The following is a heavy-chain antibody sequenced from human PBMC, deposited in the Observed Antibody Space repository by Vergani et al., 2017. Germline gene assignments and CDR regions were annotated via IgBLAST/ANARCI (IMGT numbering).Heavy chain of an antibody. CDR3: TRQLGGGYDY. CDR2: IKKKIDGGTT. Sequence: EVQLVESGGGLVKPGGSLRLSCAASGFSFTNAWMSWVRQAPGKGLEWVGRIKKKIDGGTTDYAAFVKGRFTISRDDSKNTLYLQMDSLKTEDTAVYYCTRQLGGGYDYWGQGTLVTVSS. CDR1: GFSFTNAW. J-gene: IGHJ4*02. V-gene: IGHV3-15*01. D-gene: IGHD3-10*01.